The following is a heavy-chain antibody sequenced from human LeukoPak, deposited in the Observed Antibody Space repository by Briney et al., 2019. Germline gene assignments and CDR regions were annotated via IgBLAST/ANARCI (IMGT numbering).Heavy chain of an antibody. V-gene: IGHV1-46*03. J-gene: IGHJ6*03. CDR3: ARECSSSSVDDYYYYYYIDV. CDR2: INPSVGST. Sequence: GASVKVSCKASGYTFTSYYMHWVRQAPGQGLEWMGIINPSVGSTSYAQKSQGRVTMTRDTSTSTVYMELSSLRPEATAVYYCARECSSSSVDDYYYYYYIDVRGKGPTVTVSS. CDR1: GYTFTSYY. D-gene: IGHD6-6*01.